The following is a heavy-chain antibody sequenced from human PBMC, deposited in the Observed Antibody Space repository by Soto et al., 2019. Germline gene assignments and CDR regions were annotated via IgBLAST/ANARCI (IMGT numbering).Heavy chain of an antibody. V-gene: IGHV4-59*08. J-gene: IGHJ4*02. D-gene: IGHD4-17*01. CDR1: GGSINNYY. CDR2: IYNSGTT. CDR3: ARSVTLYYFDY. Sequence: SETLSLTCTVSGGSINNYYWSWVRQAPGKGLEWIGYIYNSGTTDYNPSLKSRVTIAVDTSKNQFSLKLNSVTAADTAVYYCARSVTLYYFDYWGQGTLVTVSS.